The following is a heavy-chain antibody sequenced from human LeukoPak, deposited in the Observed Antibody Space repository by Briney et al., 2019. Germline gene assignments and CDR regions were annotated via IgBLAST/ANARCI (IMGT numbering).Heavy chain of an antibody. V-gene: IGHV1-8*01. Sequence: ASVKVSCKASGYTFTSYDINWVRQATGQGLEWMGWMNPNSGNTGYAQKFQGRVTMTRNTSISTAYMELSSLRSEDTAVYYCARGGYYDILTGYYNNWFDPWGQGTPVTVSS. CDR2: MNPNSGNT. CDR1: GYTFTSYD. CDR3: ARGGYYDILTGYYNNWFDP. J-gene: IGHJ5*02. D-gene: IGHD3-9*01.